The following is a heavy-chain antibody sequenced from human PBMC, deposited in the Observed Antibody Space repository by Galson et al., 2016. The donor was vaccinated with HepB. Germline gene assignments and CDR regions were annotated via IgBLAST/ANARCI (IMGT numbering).Heavy chain of an antibody. CDR3: ARVYDFWNGYTQNWYFDL. J-gene: IGHJ2*01. D-gene: IGHD3-3*01. Sequence: QSGAEVTKPGESLKISCKGSGYSFNNYWIAWVRQKPGKGLEWMGAIYPGESDTRYSPSFQGQVTLSADKSIGTAYVQWRSLKASDTAMYYCARVYDFWNGYTQNWYFDLWGRVSLVTVSS. CDR1: GYSFNNYW. CDR2: IYPGESDT. V-gene: IGHV5-51*01.